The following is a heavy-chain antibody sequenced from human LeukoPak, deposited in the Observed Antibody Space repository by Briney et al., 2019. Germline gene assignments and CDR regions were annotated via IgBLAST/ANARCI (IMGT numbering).Heavy chain of an antibody. Sequence: SETLPLTCTVSGGSISSYYWSWIRQPAGKGLEWIGRIYTSGSTNYNPSLKSRVTMSVDTSKNQFSLKLSSVTAADTAVYYCARGRYDYVWGSYRNWFDPWGQGTLVTVSS. J-gene: IGHJ5*02. V-gene: IGHV4-4*07. CDR3: ARGRYDYVWGSYRNWFDP. CDR1: GGSISSYY. CDR2: IYTSGST. D-gene: IGHD3-16*02.